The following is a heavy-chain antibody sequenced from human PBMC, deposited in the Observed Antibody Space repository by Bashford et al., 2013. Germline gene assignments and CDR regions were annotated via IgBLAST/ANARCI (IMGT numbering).Heavy chain of an antibody. D-gene: IGHD6-13*01. CDR2: IYYSGST. Sequence: SETLSLTCTVSGGSISSYYWSWIRQPPGKGLEWIGYIYYSGSTNYNPSLKSRVTISVDTSKNQFSLKLSSVTAADTSFYYCARLTGPLFGSWPIFDSWGQGTLVTVSS. J-gene: IGHJ4*02. CDR3: ARLTGPLFGSWPIFDS. CDR1: GGSISSYY. V-gene: IGHV4-59*08.